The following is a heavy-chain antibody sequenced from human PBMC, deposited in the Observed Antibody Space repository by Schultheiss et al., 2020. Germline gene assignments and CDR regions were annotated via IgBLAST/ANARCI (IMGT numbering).Heavy chain of an antibody. V-gene: IGHV3-30*02. J-gene: IGHJ6*04. Sequence: GGSLRLSCAASGFTFSSYGMHWVRQAPGKGLEWVAVIWYDGSNKYYADSVKGRFTISRDNSKNTLYLQMNSLRAEDTAVYYCAKGGHYDILTGYSSGYYYGMDVWGEGTTVTVSA. CDR1: GFTFSSYG. CDR2: IWYDGSNK. CDR3: AKGGHYDILTGYSSGYYYGMDV. D-gene: IGHD3-9*01.